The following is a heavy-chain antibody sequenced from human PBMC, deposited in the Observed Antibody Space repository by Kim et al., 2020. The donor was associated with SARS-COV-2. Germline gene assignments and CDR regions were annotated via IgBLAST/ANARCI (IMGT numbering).Heavy chain of an antibody. V-gene: IGHV3-7*01. CDR1: ASAFSNYW. CDR2: INQYGSEK. CDR3: ALGDTFDI. Sequence: GGSLRLSCTVSASAFSNYWMTWVRQAPGKGLEWVANINQYGSEKYYVDSVKGRFTISRDNAKNSLYLEMNSLRVDDTALYYCALGDTFDIWGQGTMVTVSS. J-gene: IGHJ3*02.